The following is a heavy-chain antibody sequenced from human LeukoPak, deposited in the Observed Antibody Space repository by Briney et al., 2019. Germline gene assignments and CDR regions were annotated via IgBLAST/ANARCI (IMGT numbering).Heavy chain of an antibody. D-gene: IGHD2/OR15-2a*01. Sequence: PGGSLRLSCAASRFTFSSYSMNWVRQAPGKGLEWVSYISSSSSTIYYADSVKGRFTISRDNAKNSLYLQMNSLRAEDTAVYYCARDQIGAFDIWGQGTMVTVSS. CDR3: ARDQIGAFDI. CDR1: RFTFSSYS. CDR2: ISSSSSTI. V-gene: IGHV3-48*01. J-gene: IGHJ3*02.